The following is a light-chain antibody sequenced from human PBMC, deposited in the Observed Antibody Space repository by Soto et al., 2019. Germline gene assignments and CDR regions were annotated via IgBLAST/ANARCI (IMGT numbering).Light chain of an antibody. CDR2: EVS. CDR3: SSYAGSYG. CDR1: SSDVGGYNY. J-gene: IGLJ2*01. Sequence: QSALTQPPSASGSPGQSVTISCTGTSSDVGGYNYVSWYQQHPGKAPKLTIYEVSKRPSGVPDRFSGSKSGNTASLTVSGLQAEDEADYYCSSYAGSYGFGGGTKLTVL. V-gene: IGLV2-8*01.